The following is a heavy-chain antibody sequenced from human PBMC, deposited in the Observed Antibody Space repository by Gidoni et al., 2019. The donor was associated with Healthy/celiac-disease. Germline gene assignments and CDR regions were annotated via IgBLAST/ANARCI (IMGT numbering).Heavy chain of an antibody. V-gene: IGHV3-11*05. Sequence: QVQLVESGGGLVKPGGSLRLSCAASGFTFSDYYMSWIRQAPGKGLEWVSYISSSSSYTNYADSVKGRFTISRDNAKNSLYLQMNSLRAEDTAVYYCAREGDFTMVRGVTNYYYYGMDVWGQGTTVTVSS. CDR1: GFTFSDYY. CDR3: AREGDFTMVRGVTNYYYYGMDV. J-gene: IGHJ6*02. D-gene: IGHD3-10*01. CDR2: ISSSSSYT.